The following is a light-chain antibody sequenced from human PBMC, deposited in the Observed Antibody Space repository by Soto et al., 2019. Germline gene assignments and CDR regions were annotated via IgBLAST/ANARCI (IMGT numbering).Light chain of an antibody. CDR3: CSYAGSSTYV. Sequence: QSALTQPASVSGSPGQSITISCTGTSSDVGSYNLVSWYQQHPGKAPNLMIYEGSKRPSGVSNRFSGSKSGNTASLTISGLQAEDEADHYCCSYAGSSTYVFGTGTKLTVL. V-gene: IGLV2-23*01. J-gene: IGLJ1*01. CDR2: EGS. CDR1: SSDVGSYNL.